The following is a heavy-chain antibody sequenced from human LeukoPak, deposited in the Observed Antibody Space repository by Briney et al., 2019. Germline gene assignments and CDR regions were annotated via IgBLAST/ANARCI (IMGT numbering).Heavy chain of an antibody. D-gene: IGHD6-19*01. CDR3: ARVELYASGWYGSIDY. V-gene: IGHV3-30*04. J-gene: IGHJ4*02. CDR1: GFTFSSYA. Sequence: GRSLRLSCAASGFTFSSYAIHWVRQAPGKGLEWVAVISYDGTNKYYADSVKGRFTISRDNSKNTLYLQMDSLRTEDTAVYYCARVELYASGWYGSIDYWGRGTLVAVSS. CDR2: ISYDGTNK.